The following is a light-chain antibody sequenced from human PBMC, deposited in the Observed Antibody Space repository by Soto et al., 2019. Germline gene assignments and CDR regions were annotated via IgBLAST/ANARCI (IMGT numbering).Light chain of an antibody. J-gene: IGKJ2*01. CDR3: QQYGTSQGT. CDR1: QSVGSNF. V-gene: IGKV3-20*01. Sequence: IVLTQSPDTLSLSPGEGATLSCRASQSVGSNFLAWYQQKPGQAPRLLIYGASKRASGIPDRFSGSGSGTDFTLTISRLEPEDFAVFYCQQYGTSQGTFGQGTKLEIK. CDR2: GAS.